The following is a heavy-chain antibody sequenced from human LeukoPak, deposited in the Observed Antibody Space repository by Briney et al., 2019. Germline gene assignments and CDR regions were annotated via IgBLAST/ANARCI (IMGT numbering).Heavy chain of an antibody. CDR3: ARGPGYCSGGSCYSGLAEYFQH. D-gene: IGHD2-15*01. J-gene: IGHJ1*01. V-gene: IGHV1-69*05. CDR1: VGTFSSYA. CDR2: IIPIFGIA. Sequence: EASVKISCKASVGTFSSYAISWVRQAPGQELEWMGRIIPIFGIANYAQKFQSRVTITTDESTRTAYMELSSLRSEDTAVYYCARGPGYCSGGSCYSGLAEYFQHWGQGTLVTVSS.